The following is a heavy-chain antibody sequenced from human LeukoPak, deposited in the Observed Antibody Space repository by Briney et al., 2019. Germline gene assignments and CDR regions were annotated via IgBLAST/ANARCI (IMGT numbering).Heavy chain of an antibody. CDR3: ASISSSWYETYHNWFDP. D-gene: IGHD6-13*01. CDR2: INHSGST. CDR1: GGSFSGYY. V-gene: IGHV4-34*01. J-gene: IGHJ5*02. Sequence: SETLSLTCAVYGGSFSGYYWSWIRQPPGKGLEWIGEINHSGSTNYNPSLKSRVTISVDTSKNQFSLKLSSVTAADTAVYYCASISSSWYETYHNWFDPWGQGTLVTVSS.